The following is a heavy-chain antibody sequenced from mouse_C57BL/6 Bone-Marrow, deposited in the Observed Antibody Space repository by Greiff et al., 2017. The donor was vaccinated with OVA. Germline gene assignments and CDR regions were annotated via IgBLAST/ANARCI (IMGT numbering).Heavy chain of an antibody. CDR1: GFTFSDYG. V-gene: IGHV5-17*01. D-gene: IGHD1-1*01. J-gene: IGHJ2*01. CDR2: ISRCSSTT. Sequence: EVQGVESGGGLVKPGGSLKLSCAASGFTFSDYGMHWVRQAPEKGLEWVAYISRCSSTTYYADTVKGRFTIPRDNAKNTLFLHMTSLRSEDTAMYYGARVTYYYGSHDFGDWGKGTTLTVA. CDR3: ARVTYYYGSHDFGD.